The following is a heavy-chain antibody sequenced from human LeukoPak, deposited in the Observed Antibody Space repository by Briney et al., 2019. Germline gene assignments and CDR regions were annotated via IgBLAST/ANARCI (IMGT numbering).Heavy chain of an antibody. CDR2: IIPIFDSP. CDR1: GCTFTHYA. J-gene: IGHJ4*02. Sequence: SVKVSCTASGCTFTHYAISWVRLAPGQGLEWMGGIIPIFDSPTYGQKFQDRVTMTTDESTSTAYLELSSLTSDDPAVYYCARQVVAAGFDDWGQGTLVTVSS. V-gene: IGHV1-69*05. D-gene: IGHD6-25*01. CDR3: ARQVVAAGFDD.